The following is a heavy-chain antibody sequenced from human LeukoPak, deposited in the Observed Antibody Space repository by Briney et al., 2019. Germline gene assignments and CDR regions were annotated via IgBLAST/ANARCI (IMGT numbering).Heavy chain of an antibody. D-gene: IGHD3-10*01. CDR1: GGTFSSYA. V-gene: IGHV1-69*04. CDR3: ATARRITMVRGVTYSWFVP. J-gene: IGHJ5*02. Sequence: ASVKVSCKASGGTFSSYAISWVRQAPGQGLEWVGRIILILGIANYAQKFQGRVTITADKSTSTAYMELSSLRSEDTAVYYCATARRITMVRGVTYSWFVPWGQGTWSPSPQ. CDR2: IILILGIA.